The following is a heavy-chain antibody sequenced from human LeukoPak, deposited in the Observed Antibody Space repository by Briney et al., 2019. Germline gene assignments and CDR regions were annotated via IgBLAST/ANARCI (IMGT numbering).Heavy chain of an antibody. D-gene: IGHD2-2*01. CDR2: INPSGGST. J-gene: IGHJ5*02. V-gene: IGHV1-46*01. CDR3: ARTRRGYCRSTSCSNWFDP. Sequence: ASVKVSCKASGYTFTSYYMHWVRQAPGQGLEWMGIINPSGGSTSYAQKFQGRVTMTRDTSTSTVYMELSSLRSEDTAVYYCARTRRGYCRSTSCSNWFDPWGQGTLVTVSS. CDR1: GYTFTSYY.